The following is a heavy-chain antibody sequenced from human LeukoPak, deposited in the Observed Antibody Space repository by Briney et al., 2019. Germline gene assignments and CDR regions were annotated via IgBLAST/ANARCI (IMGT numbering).Heavy chain of an antibody. V-gene: IGHV3-30*18. CDR2: ISYDGSNK. Sequence: GGSLRLSCAASGFTFSSYGMHWVRQAPGKGLEWVAVISYDGSNKYYADSVKGRFTISRDNSKNTLYLQMNSLRAEDTAAYYCAKGLTGVAPPFDYWGQGTLVTVSS. J-gene: IGHJ4*02. CDR3: AKGLTGVAPPFDY. CDR1: GFTFSSYG. D-gene: IGHD2-8*01.